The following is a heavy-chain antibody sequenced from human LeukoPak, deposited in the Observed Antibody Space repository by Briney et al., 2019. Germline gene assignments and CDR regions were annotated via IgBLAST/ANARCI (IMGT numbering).Heavy chain of an antibody. V-gene: IGHV4-4*07. J-gene: IGHJ2*01. Sequence: SETLSLTCTISGGSISSYYWSWIRQPAGKGLEWIGRIYTSGSTNYNPSLKSRVTMSVDTSKNQFSLKLSSVTAADTAVYYCARGRELRGYFDLWGRGTLVTVSS. D-gene: IGHD1-26*01. CDR3: ARGRELRGYFDL. CDR1: GGSISSYY. CDR2: IYTSGST.